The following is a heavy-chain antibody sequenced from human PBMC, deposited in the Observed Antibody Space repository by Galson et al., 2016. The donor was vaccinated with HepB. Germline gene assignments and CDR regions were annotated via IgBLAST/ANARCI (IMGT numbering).Heavy chain of an antibody. Sequence: SVKVSCKASGYTFTSYPMHWVRQAPGQRLEWMGWIYAGNGITKYSQKFQDRVTLTRDTSASTAYMELSSLRSEDTAVYYCARDQNGLRDSSTRYGDAFDVWGQATLVTVTS. D-gene: IGHD3-22*01. V-gene: IGHV1-3*01. J-gene: IGHJ3*01. CDR2: IYAGNGIT. CDR1: GYTFTSYP. CDR3: ARDQNGLRDSSTRYGDAFDV.